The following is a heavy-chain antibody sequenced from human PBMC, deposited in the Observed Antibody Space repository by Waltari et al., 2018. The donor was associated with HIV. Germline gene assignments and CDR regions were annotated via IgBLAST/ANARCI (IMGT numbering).Heavy chain of an antibody. Sequence: EVQLLESGGGLVQPGGSLRLSCEASGFTLSTYGRNWVRQAPGKGLEWVSTMNSGSGNTYYADSVKGSFTVSRDNSRNTLYLQMSSLRAEDTAVYYCAKDESRLHYYDSWGQGTLVIVSS. CDR3: AKDESRLHYYDS. CDR2: MNSGSGNT. J-gene: IGHJ4*02. CDR1: GFTLSTYG. V-gene: IGHV3-23*01. D-gene: IGHD5-12*01.